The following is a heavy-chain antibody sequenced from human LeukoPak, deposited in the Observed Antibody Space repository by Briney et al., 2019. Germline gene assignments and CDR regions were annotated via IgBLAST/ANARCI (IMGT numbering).Heavy chain of an antibody. J-gene: IGHJ4*02. CDR2: INHSGST. CDR3: ARVAAGELWDY. Sequence: SQTLSLTCAVSGGSISSGGYYWSWIRQPPGKGLEWIGEINHSGSTNYNPSLKSRVTISVDTSKNQFSLKLSSVTAADTAVYYCARVAAGELWDYWGQGTLVTVSS. CDR1: GGSISSGGYY. D-gene: IGHD1-26*01. V-gene: IGHV4-30-2*01.